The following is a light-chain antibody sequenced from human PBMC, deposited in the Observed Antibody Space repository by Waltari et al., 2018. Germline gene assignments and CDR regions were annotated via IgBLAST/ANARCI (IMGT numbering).Light chain of an antibody. CDR2: GAS. CDR1: QSVSSN. CDR3: QQYRDYPLT. Sequence: EIVMTQSPATLSVSPGERATLSCRASQSVSSNLAWYQQKPGQAHRLLIYGASTRATGIPARFSGSGSGTEFTLTISSLQSEDFAVYYCQQYRDYPLTFGGGTNLEIK. J-gene: IGKJ4*01. V-gene: IGKV3-15*01.